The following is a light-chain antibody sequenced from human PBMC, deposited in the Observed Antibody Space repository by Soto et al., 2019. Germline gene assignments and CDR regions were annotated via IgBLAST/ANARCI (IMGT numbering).Light chain of an antibody. CDR1: QDISNY. J-gene: IGKJ3*01. CDR3: KEHDNPRPFST. V-gene: IGKV1-33*01. Sequence: DIQMTQSPSSLSASIGDRVTITCQASQDISNYLNWYQQKPGKAPKLLIYDASNLETGVPSRFSGSGSGTDFTFTIRSLQPEDFATYYCKEHDNPRPFSTFGPGTKVDFK. CDR2: DAS.